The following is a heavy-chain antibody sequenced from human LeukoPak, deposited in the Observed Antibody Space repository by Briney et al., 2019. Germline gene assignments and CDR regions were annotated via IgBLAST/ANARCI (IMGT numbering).Heavy chain of an antibody. V-gene: IGHV3-23*01. Sequence: GGSLRLSCAASRFTFSSYAMSWVRQAPGKGLEWVSAISGSGGSTYYADSVKGRFTISRDNAKNTLYLQMNSLRAEDTAVYYCARSRSSGWFDYWGQGTLVTVSS. J-gene: IGHJ4*02. D-gene: IGHD6-19*01. CDR2: ISGSGGST. CDR3: ARSRSSGWFDY. CDR1: RFTFSSYA.